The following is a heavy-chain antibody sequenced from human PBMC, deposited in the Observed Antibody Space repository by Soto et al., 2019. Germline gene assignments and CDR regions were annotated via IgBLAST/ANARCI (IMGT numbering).Heavy chain of an antibody. Sequence: SETLSLTCTVSGGSISSSSYYWGWIRQPPGKGLEWIGSIYYSGSTYYNPSLKSRVTISVDTSKNQFSLKLSSVTAADTAVYYCXSQLRGSPKEWFYPWGRRTPVTVSA. D-gene: IGHD6-13*01. V-gene: IGHV4-39*01. J-gene: IGHJ5*02. CDR1: GGSISSSSYY. CDR3: XSQLRGSPKEWFYP. CDR2: IYYSGST.